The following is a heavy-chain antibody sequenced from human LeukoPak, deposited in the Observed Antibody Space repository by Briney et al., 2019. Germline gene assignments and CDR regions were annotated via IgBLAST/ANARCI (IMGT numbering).Heavy chain of an antibody. CDR2: ISGYNSNT. J-gene: IGHJ4*02. D-gene: IGHD3-10*01. Sequence: GASVKVSCKASGYTFTSYGISWVRQAPGQGLEWMGWISGYNSNTNYAQKLQGRVTMTTDTSTSTAYMELRSLRSDDTAVYYCARERRYYGSGSYYLIDYWGQGTLVTVSS. CDR1: GYTFTSYG. CDR3: ARERRYYGSGSYYLIDY. V-gene: IGHV1-18*01.